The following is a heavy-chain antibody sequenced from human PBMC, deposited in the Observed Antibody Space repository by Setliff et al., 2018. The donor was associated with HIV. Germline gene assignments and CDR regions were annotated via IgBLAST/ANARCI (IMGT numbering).Heavy chain of an antibody. CDR1: GVSITSHY. CDR2: IFYTGST. J-gene: IGHJ4*02. V-gene: IGHV4-59*08. D-gene: IGHD3-3*01. CDR3: GRQVPVPGVAVTPIDY. Sequence: PSETLSLTCTVSGVSITSHYWTWLRQFPGKGLEWIGFIFYTGSTTYNPSLNSRVTISVDTSRNQFTLKLSSVTAADTAVYYCGRQVPVPGVAVTPIDYWGQGTLVTVSS.